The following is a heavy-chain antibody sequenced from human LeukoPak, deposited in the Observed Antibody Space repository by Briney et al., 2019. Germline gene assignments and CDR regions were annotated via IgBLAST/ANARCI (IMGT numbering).Heavy chain of an antibody. CDR1: GFTFSNYW. Sequence: GGSLRLSCAASGFTFSNYWMNWVRQAPGKGLEWVSAISGSGGSTYYADSVKGRFTISRDNSKNTLYLQMNSLRAEDTAVYYCAKGRKWELPDYWGQGTLVTVSS. J-gene: IGHJ4*02. CDR2: ISGSGGST. CDR3: AKGRKWELPDY. D-gene: IGHD1-26*01. V-gene: IGHV3-23*01.